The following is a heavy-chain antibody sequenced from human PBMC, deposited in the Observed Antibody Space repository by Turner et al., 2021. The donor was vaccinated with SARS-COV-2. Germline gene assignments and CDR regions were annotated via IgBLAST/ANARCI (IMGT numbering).Heavy chain of an antibody. CDR3: GKVRGVTTNIDY. V-gene: IGHV3-66*01. J-gene: IGHJ4*02. CDR1: GFTVSSNY. D-gene: IGHD3-10*01. Sequence: EVQLVESGGGLVQPGGSLRLSCAASGFTVSSNYMGGVRQAPGKGLEWVSVNYSGGSTYYADSVKGRFTISRDNSKNTLYLQMNSLRAEDTAVYFCGKVRGVTTNIDYWGQGTLVTVSS. CDR2: NYSGGST.